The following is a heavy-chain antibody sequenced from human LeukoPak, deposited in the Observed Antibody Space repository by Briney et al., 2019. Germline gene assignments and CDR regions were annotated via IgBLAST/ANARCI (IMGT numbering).Heavy chain of an antibody. CDR3: ARDSRRDGYNLDY. J-gene: IGHJ4*02. Sequence: SETLSLTCTVSGGSISSYYWSWIRQPPGKGLEWIGYIYYSGSTNYNPSLKSRVTISVDTSKNQFSLKLSSVTAADTAVYYCARDSRRDGYNLDYWGRGTLVTVSS. CDR2: IYYSGST. D-gene: IGHD5-24*01. V-gene: IGHV4-59*12. CDR1: GGSISSYY.